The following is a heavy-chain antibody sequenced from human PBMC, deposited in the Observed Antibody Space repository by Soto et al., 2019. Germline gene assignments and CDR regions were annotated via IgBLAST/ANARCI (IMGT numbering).Heavy chain of an antibody. CDR1: GYTFTSYD. D-gene: IGHD6-19*01. CDR2: MNPNSGNT. Sequence: GASVKVSCKASGYTFTSYDINWVRQATGQGLEWMGWMNPNSGNTGYAQKFQGRVTMTRNTSISTAYMELSSLRSEDTAVYYCARGVRVAATPRLLYYFDYWGQGTLVTVSS. CDR3: ARGVRVAATPRLLYYFDY. J-gene: IGHJ4*02. V-gene: IGHV1-8*01.